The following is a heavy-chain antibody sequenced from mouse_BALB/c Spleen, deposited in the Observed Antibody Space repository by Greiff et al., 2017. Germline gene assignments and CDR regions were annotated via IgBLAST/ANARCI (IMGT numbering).Heavy chain of an antibody. CDR1: GDSITSGY. CDR3: ARYDYDHYYAMDY. D-gene: IGHD2-4*01. J-gene: IGHJ4*01. CDR2: ISYSGST. Sequence: EVKLMESGPSLVKPSQTLSLTCSVTGDSITSGYWNWIRKFPGNKLEYMGYISYSGSTYYNPSLKSRISITRDTSKNQYYLQLNSVTTEDTATYYCARYDYDHYYAMDYWGQGTSVTVSS. V-gene: IGHV3-8*02.